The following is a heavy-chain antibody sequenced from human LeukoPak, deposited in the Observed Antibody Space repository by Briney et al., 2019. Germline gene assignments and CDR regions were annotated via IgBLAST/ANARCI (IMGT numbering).Heavy chain of an antibody. D-gene: IGHD3-10*02. V-gene: IGHV3-64*01. J-gene: IGHJ6*04. CDR3: AASRITMIGDYLDF. CDR1: GFTFSSYA. CDR2: ISSNGGST. Sequence: PGGSLRLSCAASGFTFSSYAMHWVRQAPGKGLEYVSAISSNGGSTYYANSVKGRFTISRDNSKNTVYLEVNSLTSEDTAVYFCAASRITMIGDYLDFWGRGTAVTVSS.